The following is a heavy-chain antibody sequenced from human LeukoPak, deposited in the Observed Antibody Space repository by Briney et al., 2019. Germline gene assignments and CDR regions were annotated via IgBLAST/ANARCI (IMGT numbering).Heavy chain of an antibody. CDR3: AKGGDGYNYGLVDY. CDR2: ISWNSGSI. CDR1: GFTFDDYA. Sequence: GGSLRLSCAASGFTFDDYAMHWVRQAPGKGLEWVPGISWNSGSIGYADSVKGRFTISRDNAKNSLYLQMNSLRAEDTALYYCAKGGDGYNYGLVDYWGQGTLVTVSS. V-gene: IGHV3-9*01. D-gene: IGHD5-24*01. J-gene: IGHJ4*02.